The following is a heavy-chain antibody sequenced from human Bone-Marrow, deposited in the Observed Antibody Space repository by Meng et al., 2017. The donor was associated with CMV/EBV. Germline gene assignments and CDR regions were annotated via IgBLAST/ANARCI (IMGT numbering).Heavy chain of an antibody. D-gene: IGHD3-3*01. CDR2: IYYSGST. V-gene: IGHV4-39*01. CDR3: ARHSYDFWSGYFGN. Sequence: SETLSLTCTGSGGSISSSSYYWGWIRQPPGKGLEWIGSIYYSGSTYYNPSLKSRVTISVDTSKNQFSLKLSSVTAADTAVYYCARHSYDFWSGYFGNWGQGTLVTVSS. CDR1: GGSISSSSYY. J-gene: IGHJ4*02.